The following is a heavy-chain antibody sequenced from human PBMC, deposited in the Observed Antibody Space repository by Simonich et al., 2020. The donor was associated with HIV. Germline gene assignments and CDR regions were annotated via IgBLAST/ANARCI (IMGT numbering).Heavy chain of an antibody. CDR1: GGSFSGYY. Sequence: QVQLQQWGAGLLKPSETLSLTCAVYGGSFSGYYWSWIRQPPGKGLEWIGKINHRGSNNYNPSLKSRVTISVDTSKNQFSLKLSSVTAADTAVYYCARGFYQRLYYFDYWGQGTLVTVSS. CDR3: ARGFYQRLYYFDY. V-gene: IGHV4-34*01. J-gene: IGHJ4*02. CDR2: INHRGSN. D-gene: IGHD2-2*01.